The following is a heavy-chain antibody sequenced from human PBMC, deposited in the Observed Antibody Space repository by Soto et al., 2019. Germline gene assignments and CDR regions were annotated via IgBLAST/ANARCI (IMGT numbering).Heavy chain of an antibody. D-gene: IGHD1-26*01. Sequence: GGSLRLSCAASGFTFSSYAMHWVRQAPGKGLEWVAVISYDGSNKYYADSVKGRFTISRDNSKNTLYLQMNSLRAEDTAVYYCAREYSGSYLTPYYYYGMDVWGQGTTVTVSS. J-gene: IGHJ6*02. CDR3: AREYSGSYLTPYYYYGMDV. CDR2: ISYDGSNK. V-gene: IGHV3-30-3*01. CDR1: GFTFSSYA.